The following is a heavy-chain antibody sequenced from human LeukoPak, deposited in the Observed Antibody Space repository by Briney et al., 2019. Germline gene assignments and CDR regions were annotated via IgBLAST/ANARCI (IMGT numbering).Heavy chain of an antibody. CDR2: IYYSGST. CDR1: GGSISSYY. J-gene: IGHJ3*02. Sequence: SETLSLTCTVSGGSISSYYWSWIRQPPGKGLEWIGYIYYSGSTTYNPSLKSRVTISVDTSKNQFSLKLSSVTAADTAVYYCASHDYGGNLGAFDIWGQGTMVTVSS. D-gene: IGHD4-23*01. CDR3: ASHDYGGNLGAFDI. V-gene: IGHV4-59*08.